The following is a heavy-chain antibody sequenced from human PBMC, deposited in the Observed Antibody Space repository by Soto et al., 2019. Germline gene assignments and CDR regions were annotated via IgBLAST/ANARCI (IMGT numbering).Heavy chain of an antibody. D-gene: IGHD4-17*01. Sequence: QVQLVQSGAEVKKPGASVKVSCKVSGYTLTELSMHWVRQAPGKGLEWMGGFDPEDGETLYAQKFPGRVIMTDDTSTERVYMGLSSLRSEDTAVYYCATRATPRTGDYLRMDVWGHETTVTFSS. CDR3: ATRATPRTGDYLRMDV. CDR1: GYTLTELS. CDR2: FDPEDGET. J-gene: IGHJ6*02. V-gene: IGHV1-24*01.